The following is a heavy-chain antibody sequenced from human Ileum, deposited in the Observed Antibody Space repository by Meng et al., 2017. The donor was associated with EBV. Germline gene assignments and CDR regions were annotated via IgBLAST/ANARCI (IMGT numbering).Heavy chain of an antibody. CDR1: GASIGSSYW. V-gene: IGHV4-4*02. CDR3: ARGRRFGSGRYALDY. CDR2: IYHSGST. D-gene: IGHD3-10*01. J-gene: IGHJ4*02. Sequence: IQDWSQGLLRPSGTLSTSSAVSGASIGSSYWLTWVRQPPEKGLEWIGEIYHSGSTIYNPSLKSRLTLSVDKSKSQFSQELISVTAADTAVYYCARGRRFGSGRYALDYWGQGTLVTVAS.